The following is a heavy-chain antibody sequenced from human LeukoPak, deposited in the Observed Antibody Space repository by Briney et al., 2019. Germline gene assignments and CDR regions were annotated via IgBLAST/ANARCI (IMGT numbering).Heavy chain of an antibody. J-gene: IGHJ6*02. V-gene: IGHV3-21*06. D-gene: IGHD6-13*01. CDR2: ISSTSDSI. CDR1: GLTVSQSY. Sequence: GGSLRLSCAASGLTVSQSYMTCVRQAPGKGLEWVSFISSTSDSIYYADSVKGRFTISRDNAKNSLFLQMNSLREEDTAVYYCGGEFSSSPASMDVWGQGATVTVSS. CDR3: GGEFSSSPASMDV.